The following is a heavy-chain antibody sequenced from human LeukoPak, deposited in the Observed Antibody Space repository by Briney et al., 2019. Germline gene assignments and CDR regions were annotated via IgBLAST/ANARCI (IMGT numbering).Heavy chain of an antibody. J-gene: IGHJ4*02. V-gene: IGHV3-7*01. CDR3: ARGAAWYDY. D-gene: IGHD6-13*01. CDR2: IKQDGSEK. CDR1: GFTFSSNW. Sequence: GGSLRLSCAASGFTFSSNWMSWVRQAPGKGLEWVANIKQDGSEKYYVDSVKSRFIISRDNAKNSLYLQMNSLRAEDTAVYYCARGAAWYDYWGQGTLVTVSS.